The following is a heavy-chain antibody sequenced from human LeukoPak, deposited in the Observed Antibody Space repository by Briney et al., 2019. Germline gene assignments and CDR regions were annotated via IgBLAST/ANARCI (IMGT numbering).Heavy chain of an antibody. D-gene: IGHD5-18*01. CDR1: GFTFSSYA. V-gene: IGHV3-23*01. CDR3: AKDLGLSYGYYTSSSFDP. Sequence: PGGSLRPSCAASGFTFSSYAMNWVRQAPGKGLEWVSGISGSGGSTYYADSVKGRFTISRDNSKNTLYLQMNSLRAEDTAVYYCAKDLGLSYGYYTSSSFDPWGQGTLVTDCS. J-gene: IGHJ5*02. CDR2: ISGSGGST.